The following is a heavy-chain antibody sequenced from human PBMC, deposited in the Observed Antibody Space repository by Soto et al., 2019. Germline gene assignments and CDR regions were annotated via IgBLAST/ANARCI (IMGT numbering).Heavy chain of an antibody. Sequence: EVQLVESGGGLIQPGGSLRLSCAASGFTVSSNYMSWVRQAPGKGLEWVSVIYSGGSTYYADSVKGRFTISRDNSRNTLYLPTNSLRAEDTAGYYCARDRVESGYPEYFQHWGQGTLVTVSS. V-gene: IGHV3-53*01. D-gene: IGHD3-22*01. CDR1: GFTVSSNY. CDR2: IYSGGST. CDR3: ARDRVESGYPEYFQH. J-gene: IGHJ1*01.